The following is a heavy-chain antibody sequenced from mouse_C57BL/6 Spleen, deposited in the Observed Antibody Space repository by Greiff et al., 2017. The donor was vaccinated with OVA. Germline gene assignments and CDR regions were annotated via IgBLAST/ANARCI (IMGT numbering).Heavy chain of an antibody. V-gene: IGHV14-2*01. Sequence: EVQGVESGAELVKPGASVKLSCTASGFNIKDYYMHWVKQRTEQGLEWIGRIDPEDGETKYAPKFQGKATITADTSSNTAYLQLSSLTSEDTAVYYCAREDYSNYQGDWFAYWGQGTLVTVSA. CDR2: IDPEDGET. CDR1: GFNIKDYY. D-gene: IGHD2-5*01. J-gene: IGHJ3*01. CDR3: AREDYSNYQGDWFAY.